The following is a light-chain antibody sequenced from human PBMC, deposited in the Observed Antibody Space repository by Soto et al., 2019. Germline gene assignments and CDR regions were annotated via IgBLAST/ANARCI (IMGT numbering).Light chain of an antibody. V-gene: IGKV3-15*01. Sequence: EIVMTQSPGTLSVSPGERATLSCRASQSVSSNLAWYQQKPGQAPRRLIYGASTRATGVPARFSGSGSKTEFTLTISSLQSEEFAVYYCQQYNNWPPLTFGGGTKVEIK. CDR2: GAS. CDR1: QSVSSN. CDR3: QQYNNWPPLT. J-gene: IGKJ4*01.